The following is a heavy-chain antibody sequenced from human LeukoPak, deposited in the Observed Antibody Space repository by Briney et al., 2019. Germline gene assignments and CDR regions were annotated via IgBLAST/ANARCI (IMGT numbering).Heavy chain of an antibody. Sequence: ASVNVSCKASGYTFTGYYMHWVRQAPGQGLEWMGWINPNSGGTNYAQKFQGRVTMTRDTSISTAYMELSRLRSDDTAVYYCASGLGCGVANAFDIWGQGTMVTVSS. CDR1: GYTFTGYY. CDR3: ASGLGCGVANAFDI. D-gene: IGHD7-27*01. CDR2: INPNSGGT. V-gene: IGHV1-2*02. J-gene: IGHJ3*02.